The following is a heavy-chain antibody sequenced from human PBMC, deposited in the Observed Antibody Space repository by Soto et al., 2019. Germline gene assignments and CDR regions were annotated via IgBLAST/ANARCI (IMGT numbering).Heavy chain of an antibody. CDR3: ARGVPAAMAFDY. J-gene: IGHJ4*02. V-gene: IGHV1-69*04. CDR1: GYTFTSYV. D-gene: IGHD2-2*01. Sequence: SVKVSCKASGYTFTSYVISWVRQAPGQGLEWMGRIIPILGIANYAQKFQGRVTITADKSTSTAYMELSSLRSEDTAVYYCARGVPAAMAFDYWGQGTLVTVSS. CDR2: IIPILGIA.